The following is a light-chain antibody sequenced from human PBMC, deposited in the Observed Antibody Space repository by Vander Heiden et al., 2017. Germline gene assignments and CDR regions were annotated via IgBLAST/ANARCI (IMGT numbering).Light chain of an antibody. V-gene: IGKV3-15*01. CDR3: QQYNNWPRT. Sequence: EVVVTQSPATLSVSPGDSATLSCRASQIVSTSLAWYQQKPGQAPRLLIFHASTRATGIPDRFSGSGYATEFTLTISSLQSEDFAVYYCQQYNNWPRTFGQGTKVEFK. CDR1: QIVSTS. CDR2: HAS. J-gene: IGKJ1*01.